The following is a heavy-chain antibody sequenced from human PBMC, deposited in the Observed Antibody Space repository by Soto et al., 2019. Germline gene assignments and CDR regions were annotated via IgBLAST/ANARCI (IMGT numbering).Heavy chain of an antibody. CDR3: AKDRRYDYIWGSYRDLLVGRAEYFQH. V-gene: IGHV3-23*01. D-gene: IGHD3-16*02. J-gene: IGHJ1*01. Sequence: EVQLLESGGGLVQPGGSLRLSCAASGFTFSSYAMSWVRQAPGKGLEWVSAISGSGGSTYYADSVKGRFTISRDNSKNTLYLQMNSLRAEDTAVYYCAKDRRYDYIWGSYRDLLVGRAEYFQHWGQGTLVTVSS. CDR2: ISGSGGST. CDR1: GFTFSSYA.